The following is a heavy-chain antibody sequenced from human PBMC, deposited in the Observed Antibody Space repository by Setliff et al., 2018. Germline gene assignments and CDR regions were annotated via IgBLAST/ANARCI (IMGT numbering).Heavy chain of an antibody. D-gene: IGHD6-19*01. Sequence: SETLSLTCTVSGGSIRNYYWSWIRQPPGKGLEWIGYIYYSGNTNYNPSLKSRVTISVDTSKNQFSLKLSSVTAADTAVYYCARYSSGWTGGASDIWGQGTTVTVSS. CDR2: IYYSGNT. CDR3: ARYSSGWTGGASDI. V-gene: IGHV4-59*01. CDR1: GGSIRNYY. J-gene: IGHJ6*02.